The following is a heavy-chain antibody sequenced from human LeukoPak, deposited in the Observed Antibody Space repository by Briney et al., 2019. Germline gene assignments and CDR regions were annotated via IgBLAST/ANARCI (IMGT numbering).Heavy chain of an antibody. Sequence: PGGSLRLSCAASGFTFSRFGMHWVRQAPGKGLEWVANIKEDGSDKYYVDSVKGRFTISRDNAKNSLYLQMNSLRAEDTAVYYCATSSDSSGCDWGQGTLVTVSS. CDR3: ATSSDSSGCD. D-gene: IGHD6-19*01. V-gene: IGHV3-7*01. J-gene: IGHJ4*02. CDR2: IKEDGSDK. CDR1: GFTFSRFG.